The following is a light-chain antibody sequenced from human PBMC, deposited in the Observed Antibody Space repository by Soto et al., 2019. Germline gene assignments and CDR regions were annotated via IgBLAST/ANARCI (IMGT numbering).Light chain of an antibody. CDR3: QKYDTPRT. Sequence: EIVLTQSPGSLSLSLGERATLSCRASQSVDSAFVAWYQQKPGQPPRLLMYGASRRATGIPDRFSGSGCGTDFTITISRLEHEDFALYYCQKYDTPRTFGQGTKVEI. V-gene: IGKV3-20*01. CDR2: GAS. CDR1: QSVDSAF. J-gene: IGKJ1*01.